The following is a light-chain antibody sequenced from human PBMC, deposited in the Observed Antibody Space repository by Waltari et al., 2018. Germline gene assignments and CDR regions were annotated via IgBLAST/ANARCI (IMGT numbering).Light chain of an antibody. CDR2: GVT. V-gene: IGLV2-23*02. CDR1: SSAVGSYDL. Sequence: QSALTQPASVSGSPGQSITISCTGTSSAVGSYDLVSWYQQHPGKAPKVMFYGVTKRPAKTFNLFSGSKSGNTASLTIAGLQAEDDADYYFCSYAGSSILVFGGGTKLTVL. J-gene: IGLJ2*01. CDR3: CSYAGSSILV.